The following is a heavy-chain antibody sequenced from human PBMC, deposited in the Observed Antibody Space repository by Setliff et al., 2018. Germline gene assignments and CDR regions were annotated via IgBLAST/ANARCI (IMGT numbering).Heavy chain of an antibody. D-gene: IGHD6-19*01. J-gene: IGHJ4*02. CDR3: AREEGTQWLVRYCDY. Sequence: SETLSLTCTVSGGSISSHYWSWIRQPPGKGLEWIGNIYYSGNTNYNPSLKSRVTISVDTSKNQFSLKLSSVTAADTAVYYCAREEGTQWLVRYCDYWGQGTLVTVSS. CDR1: GGSISSHY. CDR2: IYYSGNT. V-gene: IGHV4-59*11.